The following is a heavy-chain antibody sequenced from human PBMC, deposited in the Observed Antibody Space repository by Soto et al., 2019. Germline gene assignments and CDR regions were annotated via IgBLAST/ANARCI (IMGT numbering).Heavy chain of an antibody. Sequence: PSETLSHTCAVAGGYISSGGYSCSWIRQPPGKVLEWIGNIYHSGITYNNPALKSRVTITVDRSKNQFSLKLSSVTAADTAVYYWARTDYGDNWFDTWGQGTLVTVSS. J-gene: IGHJ5*02. CDR3: ARTDYGDNWFDT. D-gene: IGHD4-17*01. V-gene: IGHV4-30-2*01. CDR2: IYHSGIT. CDR1: GGYISSGGYS.